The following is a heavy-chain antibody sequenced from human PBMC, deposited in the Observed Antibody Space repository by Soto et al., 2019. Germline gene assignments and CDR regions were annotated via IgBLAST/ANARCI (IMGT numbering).Heavy chain of an antibody. CDR1: SGSISSSNW. D-gene: IGHD1-26*01. CDR2: ISHNGST. CDR3: ARAFGYSGSHYYYYYMDG. J-gene: IGHJ6*03. V-gene: IGHV4-4*02. Sequence: PSETLSLTCAVSSGSISSSNWWSWVRQPPGKGLEWIGEISHNGSTNYNPSLKRRVTISVDKSKNQFSLKLSSVTAADTAVYYCARAFGYSGSHYYYYYMDGWGKGTSVTVSS.